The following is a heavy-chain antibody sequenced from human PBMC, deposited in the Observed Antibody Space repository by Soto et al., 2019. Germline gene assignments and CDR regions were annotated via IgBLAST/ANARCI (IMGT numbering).Heavy chain of an antibody. CDR2: IFSSGST. CDR3: AREYYDFWSVTYSYYGLGV. D-gene: IGHD3-3*01. Sequence: PSETLSLTCTVSGGSISRYYWSWIRQAPGRGLEGIGNIFSSGSTNYNPSLKSRVAISVDTSKNQVSLKLNAVTTADTAVYYCAREYYDFWSVTYSYYGLGVWGQGTTVTVSS. V-gene: IGHV4-59*01. J-gene: IGHJ6*02. CDR1: GGSISRYY.